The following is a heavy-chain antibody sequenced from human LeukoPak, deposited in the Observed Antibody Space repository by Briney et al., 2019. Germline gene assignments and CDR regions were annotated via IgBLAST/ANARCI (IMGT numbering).Heavy chain of an antibody. D-gene: IGHD1-1*01. CDR2: VYTTGST. CDR1: GGSISSGSYY. J-gene: IGHJ3*02. Sequence: SETLSLTCTVSGGSISSGSYYWSWIRQPAGKGLEWIGRVYTTGSTDYNPSLQSRVAISGDTSKNQFSSKLSSVTAGDTAVYFCAREDTWTEAFDIWGQGTVVTVSS. V-gene: IGHV4-61*02. CDR3: AREDTWTEAFDI.